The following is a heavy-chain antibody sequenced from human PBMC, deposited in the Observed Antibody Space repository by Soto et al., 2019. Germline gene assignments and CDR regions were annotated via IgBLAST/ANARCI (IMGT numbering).Heavy chain of an antibody. CDR2: ISAYNGNT. CDR3: ARGSGGDSSSWVEVYDGEGPSYY. V-gene: IGHV1-18*04. Sequence: QVQLVQSGAEVKKPGASVKVSCKASGYTFTSYGISWVRQAPGQGLEWLGWISAYNGNTNYAQKLQGRVTMNTDTSTSIDYMEMRSLRSDDTAVYYCARGSGGDSSSWVEVYDGEGPSYYWGQGNLVTGSS. D-gene: IGHD6-13*01. J-gene: IGHJ4*02. CDR1: GYTFTSYG.